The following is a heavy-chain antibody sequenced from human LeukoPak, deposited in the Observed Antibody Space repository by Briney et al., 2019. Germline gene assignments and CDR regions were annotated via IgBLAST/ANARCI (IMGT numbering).Heavy chain of an antibody. CDR3: AKGGAGKTLYYFDY. D-gene: IGHD1-26*01. V-gene: IGHV3-9*01. CDR2: ISWNSGSI. J-gene: IGHJ4*02. Sequence: PGRSLRLSCAASGFTFDDYAMHWVRQAPGKGLEWVSGISWNSGSIGYADSVKGRFTISRDNAKNSLYLQMNSLRAEDTALYYCAKGGAGKTLYYFDYWGQGTLVTVSS. CDR1: GFTFDDYA.